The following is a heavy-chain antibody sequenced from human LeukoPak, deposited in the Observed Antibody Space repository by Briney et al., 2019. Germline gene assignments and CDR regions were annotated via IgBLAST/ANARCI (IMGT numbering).Heavy chain of an antibody. CDR3: ATAAITMVRGVPENYYYYMDV. V-gene: IGHV1-24*01. J-gene: IGHJ6*03. CDR2: FDPEDGET. D-gene: IGHD3-10*01. CDR1: GYTLTELS. Sequence: ASVKVSCKVSGYTLTELSMHWVRQAPGKGLEWMGGFDPEDGETIYAQKFQGRVTMTEDTSTDTAYMELSSLRSEDTAVYYCATAAITMVRGVPENYYYYMDVWGKGTTVTVSS.